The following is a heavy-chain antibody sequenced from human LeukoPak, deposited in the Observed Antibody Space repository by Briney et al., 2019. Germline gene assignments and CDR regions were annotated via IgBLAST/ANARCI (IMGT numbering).Heavy chain of an antibody. V-gene: IGHV1-69*05. CDR3: ARDEGGFDP. CDR2: IIPIFGTA. CDR1: GGTFSSYA. J-gene: IGHJ5*02. Sequence: RASVTVSCKASGGTFSSYAISWVRQAPGQGLEWMGGIIPIFGTANYAETFQGRVTITTDESTSTAYMELSSLRSEDTAVYYCARDEGGFDPWGQGTLVTVSS.